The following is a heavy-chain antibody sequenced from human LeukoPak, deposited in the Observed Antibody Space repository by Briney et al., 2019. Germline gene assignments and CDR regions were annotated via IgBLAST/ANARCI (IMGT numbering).Heavy chain of an antibody. Sequence: KTSETLSRTCTVSGGSICSYYWSWIRQPPGKGLVWIGYIYYSGSTNYNPSLKSPVTISVDTSKNQFSLKLSSVTAADTAVYYCARVSLSAFDIWGQGTMVTVSS. V-gene: IGHV4-59*01. J-gene: IGHJ3*02. CDR1: GGSICSYY. CDR3: ARVSLSAFDI. CDR2: IYYSGST.